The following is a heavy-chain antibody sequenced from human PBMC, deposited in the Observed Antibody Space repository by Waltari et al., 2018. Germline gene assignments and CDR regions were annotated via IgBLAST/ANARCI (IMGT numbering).Heavy chain of an antibody. V-gene: IGHV4-4*02. CDR2: IYHSGIT. J-gene: IGHJ6*02. Sequence: QVQLQESGPGLVKPSGTLSLTCAVSGGSISSSNWWSWVRQPPGKGLEWIGEIYHSGITNYNPSLKSRVTISVDKSKNQFSLKLSSVTAADTAVYYCASVLAGEDYYYYGMDVWGQGTTVTVSS. CDR3: ASVLAGEDYYYYGMDV. CDR1: GGSISSSNW. D-gene: IGHD3-10*02.